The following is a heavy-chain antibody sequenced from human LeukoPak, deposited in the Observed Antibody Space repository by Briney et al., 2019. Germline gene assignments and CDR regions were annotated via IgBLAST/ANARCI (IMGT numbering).Heavy chain of an antibody. J-gene: IGHJ4*02. CDR2: ISSSSYI. Sequence: GGSLRLSCAASGFTFSSYSMNWVRQAPGKGLEWVSSISSSSYIYYADSVKGRFTISRDNAKNSLYLQMNSLRAEDTAVYYCARAPSSSGWPDYWGQGTLVTVSS. CDR3: ARAPSSSGWPDY. V-gene: IGHV3-21*01. CDR1: GFTFSSYS. D-gene: IGHD6-19*01.